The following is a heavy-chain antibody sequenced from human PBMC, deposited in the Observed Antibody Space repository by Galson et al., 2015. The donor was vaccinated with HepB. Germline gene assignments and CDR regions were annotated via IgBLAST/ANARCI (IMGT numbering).Heavy chain of an antibody. Sequence: SVKVSCKASGDIFNSFAISWVRQAPGQGLEWMGGIIPVFSKTDYAQKFKDRVTITADESTSTAYMELSSLRPEDTAVYYCGAMIQGHVVYYYMEVWGTGTTVTVSS. CDR1: GDIFNSFA. D-gene: IGHD3-16*01. J-gene: IGHJ6*03. CDR3: GAMIQGHVVYYYMEV. CDR2: IIPVFSKT. V-gene: IGHV1-69*13.